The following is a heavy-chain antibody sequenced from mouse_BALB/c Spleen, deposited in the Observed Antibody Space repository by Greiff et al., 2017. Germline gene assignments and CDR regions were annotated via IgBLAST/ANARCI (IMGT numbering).Heavy chain of an antibody. V-gene: IGHV1S56*01. D-gene: IGHD1-1*01. J-gene: IGHJ2*01. CDR3: AIYYYGSSSDY. CDR2: IYPGDGST. CDR1: GYTFTSYY. Sequence: VQLQQSGPELVKPGASVKMSCKASGYTFTSYYIHWVKQRPGQGLEWIGWIYPGDGSTKYNEKFKGKTTLTADKSSSTAYMLLSSLTSEDSAIYFCAIYYYGSSSDYWGQGTTLTVSS.